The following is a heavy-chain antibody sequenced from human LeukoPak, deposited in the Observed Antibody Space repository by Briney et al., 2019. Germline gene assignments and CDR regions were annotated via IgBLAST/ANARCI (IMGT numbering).Heavy chain of an antibody. CDR1: GGSISSYY. D-gene: IGHD5-12*01. V-gene: IGHV4-59*08. CDR2: IYYSGCT. J-gene: IGHJ3*02. Sequence: SETLSLTCTVSGGSISSYYWSLIRQPPGEGLDWIGHIYYSGCTNHNPSLKGRVTMSVEPSKNQFSLKLSSVTAADTAVYYCARHSRSGYSGYENAFDIWGQGTMVTVSS. CDR3: ARHSRSGYSGYENAFDI.